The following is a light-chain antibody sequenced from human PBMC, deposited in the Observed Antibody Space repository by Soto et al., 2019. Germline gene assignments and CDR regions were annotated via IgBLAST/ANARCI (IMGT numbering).Light chain of an antibody. Sequence: DIQMTQSPSTLSASVGDRVIITCRASQSISSWLAWYQQKPGKAPKLLIYEASRLESGVPSRFSGSGSGTEFTLTISTLQPGDIATYYCQQYNSYSTTFGQGTKVEIK. V-gene: IGKV1-5*03. CDR2: EAS. CDR1: QSISSW. J-gene: IGKJ1*01. CDR3: QQYNSYSTT.